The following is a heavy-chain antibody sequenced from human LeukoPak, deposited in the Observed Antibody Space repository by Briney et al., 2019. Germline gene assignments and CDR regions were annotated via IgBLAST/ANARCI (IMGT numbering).Heavy chain of an antibody. CDR3: ARGVVVPAVRPRTYYYYMDV. D-gene: IGHD2-2*01. CDR1: GGSISSYY. V-gene: IGHV4-59*01. CDR2: IYYSGST. Sequence: SETLSLTCTVSGGSISSYYWSWIRQPPGKGLEWIGYIYYSGSTSYNPSLKSRVTTSVDTSKNQFSLKLSPVTAADTAVYYCARGVVVPAVRPRTYYYYMDVWGKGTTVTVSS. J-gene: IGHJ6*03.